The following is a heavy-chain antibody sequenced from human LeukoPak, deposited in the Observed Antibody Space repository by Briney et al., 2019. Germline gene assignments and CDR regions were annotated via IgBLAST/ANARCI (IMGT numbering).Heavy chain of an antibody. Sequence: SVKVSCKASGYTFTGYYMHWVRQAPGQGLEWMGGIIPIFGTANYAQKFQGRVTITPDKSTSTAYMELSSLRSEDTAVYYCARVNRYCSSTSCLDYWGQGALLTVSS. CDR2: IIPIFGTA. J-gene: IGHJ4*02. CDR3: ARVNRYCSSTSCLDY. CDR1: GYTFTGYY. D-gene: IGHD2-2*01. V-gene: IGHV1-69*06.